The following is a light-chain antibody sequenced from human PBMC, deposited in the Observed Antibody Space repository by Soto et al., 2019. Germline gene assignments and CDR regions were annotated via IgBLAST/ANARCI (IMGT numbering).Light chain of an antibody. CDR1: QSVSSSY. J-gene: IGKJ1*01. Sequence: IVLTQCPGTLSLSPVERATLSCTASQSVSSSYLAWYQQKPGQAPRLLIYGASSRATGIPDRFSGSGSGTDFTLTISRLEPEDFAVYYCQQYGRSPAFGQGTKVDIK. CDR3: QQYGRSPA. CDR2: GAS. V-gene: IGKV3-20*01.